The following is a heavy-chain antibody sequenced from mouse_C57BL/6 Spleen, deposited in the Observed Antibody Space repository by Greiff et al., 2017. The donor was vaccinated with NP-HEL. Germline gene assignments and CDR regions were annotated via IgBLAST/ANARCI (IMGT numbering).Heavy chain of an antibody. Sequence: DLVKPGASVKLSCKASGYTFTSYWINWLKQRPGQGLEWIGRIAPGSGSTYYNEMFKGKATLTVDTSSSTAYIQLSSLSSEDSAVYVCARSGISFITTVVDPSWFAYWGQGTLVTVSA. J-gene: IGHJ3*01. D-gene: IGHD1-1*01. V-gene: IGHV1S41*01. CDR2: IAPGSGST. CDR3: ARSGISFITTVVDPSWFAY. CDR1: GYTFTSYW.